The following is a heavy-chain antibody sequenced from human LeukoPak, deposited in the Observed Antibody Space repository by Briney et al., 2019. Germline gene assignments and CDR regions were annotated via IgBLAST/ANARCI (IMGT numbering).Heavy chain of an antibody. Sequence: SETLSLTCTVSGGSISSYYWSWIRQPPGKGLEWIGYIYYSGSTNYNPSLKSRVTISVDTSKNQFSLKLSSVTAAGTAVYYCAREKYRDYYYYGMDVWGQGTTVTVSS. CDR3: AREKYRDYYYYGMDV. CDR2: IYYSGST. V-gene: IGHV4-59*01. D-gene: IGHD5-18*01. CDR1: GGSISSYY. J-gene: IGHJ6*02.